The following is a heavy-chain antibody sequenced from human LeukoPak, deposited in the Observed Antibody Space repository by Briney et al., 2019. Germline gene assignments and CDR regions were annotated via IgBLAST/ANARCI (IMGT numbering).Heavy chain of an antibody. V-gene: IGHV3-15*01. Sequence: KPGGSLRLSCAASGFTFSNAWMSWVRQAPGKGLEWVGRIKSKTDGGTTDYAAPVKGRFTISRDDSKNTLYLQVNSLKTEDTAVYYCTGEYYDYVWGSYDSSWWGIADDYWGQGTLVTVSS. CDR2: IKSKTDGGTT. CDR1: GFTFSNAW. CDR3: TGEYYDYVWGSYDSSWWGIADDY. J-gene: IGHJ4*02. D-gene: IGHD3-16*01.